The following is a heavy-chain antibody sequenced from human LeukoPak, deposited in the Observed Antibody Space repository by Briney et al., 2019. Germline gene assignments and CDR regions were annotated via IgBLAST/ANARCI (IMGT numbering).Heavy chain of an antibody. D-gene: IGHD3-16*01. CDR2: IYSGGST. J-gene: IGHJ3*02. Sequence: PGGSLRLSCAASGFTVSSNYMSWVRQAPGKGLEWVSVIYSGGSTYYADSVKGRFTISRDNSKNTLYLQMNSLRAEDTAVYYCARVGSSSMIPGAFDIWGQGTMVTVSS. CDR3: ARVGSSSMIPGAFDI. CDR1: GFTVSSNY. V-gene: IGHV3-53*01.